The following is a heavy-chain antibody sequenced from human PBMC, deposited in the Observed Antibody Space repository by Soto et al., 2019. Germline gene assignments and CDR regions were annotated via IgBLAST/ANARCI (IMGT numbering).Heavy chain of an antibody. V-gene: IGHV1-46*01. CDR2: INPSGGST. CDR3: ARDGATYCSGGSCYSVGEYFQH. Sequence: ASVQVSYKASGCSFPSHYMHWVGQAPGQGLEGMGIINPSGGSTSYAQKFQGRVTMTRDTSTSTVYMELSSLRSEDTAVYYCARDGATYCSGGSCYSVGEYFQHWGQGTLVTVSS. CDR1: GCSFPSHY. J-gene: IGHJ1*01. D-gene: IGHD2-15*01.